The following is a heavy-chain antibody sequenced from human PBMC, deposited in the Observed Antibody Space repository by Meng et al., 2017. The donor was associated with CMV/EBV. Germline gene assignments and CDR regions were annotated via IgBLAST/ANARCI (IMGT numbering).Heavy chain of an antibody. CDR3: ARDRNWFDP. CDR2: IIPILGIA. Sequence: KVACKASGGTFSSYTISWERQAPGQGLEWMGRIIPILGIANYAQKFQGRVTITADKSTSTAYMELSSLRSEDTAVYYCARDRNWFDPWGQGTLVTVSS. V-gene: IGHV1-69*04. CDR1: GGTFSSYT. J-gene: IGHJ5*02.